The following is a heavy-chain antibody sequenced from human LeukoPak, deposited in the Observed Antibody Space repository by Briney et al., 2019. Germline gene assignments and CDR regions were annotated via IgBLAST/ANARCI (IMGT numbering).Heavy chain of an antibody. CDR2: ISYDGSKE. J-gene: IGHJ4*02. Sequence: PGRSLRLSCAASGFTFSSSAMQWVRQAPGKGLEWVAVISYDGSKEYYADSVKGRFTISRDDSKNTLYLQMNSLRGEDTAVYHCARSRSASTSGWYDYFDYWGRGTLVTVSS. V-gene: IGHV3-30*04. CDR1: GFTFSSSA. CDR3: ARSRSASTSGWYDYFDY. D-gene: IGHD6-19*01.